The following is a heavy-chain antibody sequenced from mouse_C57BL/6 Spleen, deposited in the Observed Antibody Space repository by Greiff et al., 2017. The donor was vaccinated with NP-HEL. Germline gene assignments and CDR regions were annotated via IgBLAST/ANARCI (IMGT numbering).Heavy chain of an antibody. J-gene: IGHJ3*01. CDR1: GFTFSDYG. Sequence: DVHLVESGGGLVKPGGSLKLSCAASGFTFSDYGMHWVRQAPEKGLEWVAYISSGSSTIYYADTVKGRFTISRDNAKNTLFLQMTSLRSEDTVMYYGTTALERFAYWGQGTLVTVSA. CDR3: TTALERFAY. CDR2: ISSGSSTI. V-gene: IGHV5-17*01.